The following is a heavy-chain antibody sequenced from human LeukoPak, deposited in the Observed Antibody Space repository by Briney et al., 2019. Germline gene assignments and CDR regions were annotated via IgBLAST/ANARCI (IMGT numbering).Heavy chain of an antibody. CDR1: GFTFSNCW. CDR3: ARGGQSSSWFWID. J-gene: IGHJ4*02. V-gene: IGHV3-7*04. Sequence: PGGSLRLSCAASGFTFSNCWMTWVRQAPGKRLEWVATTKQDGNEKYYVDSVKGRFTISRDNAKNSLSLQLNTLRADDTAVYYCARGGQSSSWFWIDWGQGTLVTVSS. D-gene: IGHD6-13*01. CDR2: TKQDGNEK.